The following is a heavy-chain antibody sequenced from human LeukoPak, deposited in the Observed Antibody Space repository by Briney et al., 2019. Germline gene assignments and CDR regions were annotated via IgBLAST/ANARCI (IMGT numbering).Heavy chain of an antibody. Sequence: RSLRLSCEAPGFSFSTSGVHWVRQAPGKGLEWMAVISKDGRKNHYADSVKGRFTISRDNSKSTLFLQMNSLRPEDTAIYYCARDLLNYGSAYYDVGIFDSWGQGTLVTVSS. D-gene: IGHD3-10*01. CDR2: ISKDGRKN. V-gene: IGHV3-30*04. CDR1: GFSFSTSG. CDR3: ARDLLNYGSAYYDVGIFDS. J-gene: IGHJ4*02.